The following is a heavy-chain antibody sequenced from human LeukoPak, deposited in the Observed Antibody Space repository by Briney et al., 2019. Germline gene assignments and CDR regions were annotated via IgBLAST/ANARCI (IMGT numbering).Heavy chain of an antibody. CDR1: GGSFSGYY. CDR3: AREDTAMVTRNPFDY. Sequence: SETLSLTCAVYGGSFSGYYWSWIRQPPGKGLEWIGEINHSGSTNYNPSLKSRVTISVDTSKNQFSLKLSSVTAADTAVYYCAREDTAMVTRNPFDYWGQGTLVTVSS. J-gene: IGHJ4*02. CDR2: INHSGST. D-gene: IGHD5-18*01. V-gene: IGHV4-34*01.